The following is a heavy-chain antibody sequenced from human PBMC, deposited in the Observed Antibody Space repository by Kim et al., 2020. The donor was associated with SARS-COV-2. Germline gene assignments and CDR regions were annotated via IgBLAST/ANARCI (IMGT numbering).Heavy chain of an antibody. CDR2: ISRDGDST. D-gene: IGHD3-10*01. Sequence: GGSLRLSCAASGFTFSNFDMHWVRQAPGKGLEYLSAISRDGDSTYYADSVKGRFTISRDNSKNTLYLQMGGLRAEDMAVYYCARGSEVWFGELWIWGRGTLVTVSS. V-gene: IGHV3-64*02. J-gene: IGHJ4*02. CDR1: GFTFSNFD. CDR3: ARGSEVWFGELWI.